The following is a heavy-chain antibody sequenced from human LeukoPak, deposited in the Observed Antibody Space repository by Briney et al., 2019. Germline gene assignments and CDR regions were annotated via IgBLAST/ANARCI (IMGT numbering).Heavy chain of an antibody. CDR1: GYTFTTYA. J-gene: IGHJ5*02. CDR3: ARGLGSGAAPSEWIDP. V-gene: IGHV7-4-1*02. Sequence: ASVKVSCKASGYTFTTYAINWVRQAPGQGLEWMGWINTNTGNPTYAQGFTGRFVFFLDTSVSTAYLQISSLKAEDTAVFYCARGLGSGAAPSEWIDPWGQGTLVTVSS. D-gene: IGHD6-6*01. CDR2: INTNTGNP.